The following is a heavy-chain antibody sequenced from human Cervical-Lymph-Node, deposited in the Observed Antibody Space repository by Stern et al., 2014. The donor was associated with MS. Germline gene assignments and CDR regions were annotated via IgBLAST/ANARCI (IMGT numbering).Heavy chain of an antibody. CDR1: GGTFSSYA. CDR3: AVTTVTPTDYYGMDV. CDR2: TIPIFGTA. J-gene: IGHJ6*02. Sequence: VQLVESGAEVKKPGSSVKVSCKASGGTFSSYAISWVRHAPGQGLEWMGGTIPIFGTANYAQKFQGRVTITADESTSTAYMELSSLRSEDTAVYYCAVTTVTPTDYYGMDVWGQGTTVTVSS. D-gene: IGHD4-17*01. V-gene: IGHV1-69*01.